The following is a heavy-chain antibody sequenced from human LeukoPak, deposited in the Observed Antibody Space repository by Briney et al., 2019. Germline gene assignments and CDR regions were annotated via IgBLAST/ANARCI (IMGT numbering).Heavy chain of an antibody. Sequence: SETLSLTCTVSGGSISNHYWSWFRQPPGKGLEWIGYIHSNGNTNYNPSLMSRVTISVDTSKNQFSLRLTSVTAADTAVYYCATWLQMHFWGQGTLVTVSS. V-gene: IGHV4-4*09. CDR1: GGSISNHY. CDR3: ATWLQMHF. CDR2: IHSNGNT. J-gene: IGHJ4*02. D-gene: IGHD5-24*01.